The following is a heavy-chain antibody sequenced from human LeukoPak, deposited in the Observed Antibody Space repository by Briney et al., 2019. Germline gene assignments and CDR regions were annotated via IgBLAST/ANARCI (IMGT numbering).Heavy chain of an antibody. CDR1: GGSISSYY. Sequence: SETLSFTCTVSGGSISSYYWSWIRQPPGKGLEWIGYIYYSGSTNYNPSLKSRVTISVDTSKNQFSLKLSSVTAADTAVYYCAREGRYFDWLIDYWGQGTLVTVSS. D-gene: IGHD3-9*01. CDR2: IYYSGST. J-gene: IGHJ4*02. CDR3: AREGRYFDWLIDY. V-gene: IGHV4-59*01.